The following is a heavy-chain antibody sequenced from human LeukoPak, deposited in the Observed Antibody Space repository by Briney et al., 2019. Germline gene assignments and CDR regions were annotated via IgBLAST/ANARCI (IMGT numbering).Heavy chain of an antibody. Sequence: VASVKVSCKASGGTFSSYAISWVRQAPGQGLEWMGGIIPIFGTTNYAQNFQGRITITTDESTSTAYMELSSLTSEDTAVYYCASAPDRGWLPFDYWGQGILVTVSS. J-gene: IGHJ4*02. D-gene: IGHD5-24*01. CDR2: IIPIFGTT. CDR3: ASAPDRGWLPFDY. CDR1: GGTFSSYA. V-gene: IGHV1-69*05.